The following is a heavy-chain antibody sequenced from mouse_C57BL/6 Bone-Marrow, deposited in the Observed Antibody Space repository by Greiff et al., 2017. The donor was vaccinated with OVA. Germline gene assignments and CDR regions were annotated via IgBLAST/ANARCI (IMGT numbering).Heavy chain of an antibody. CDR2: IDPENGDT. CDR3: TTYRY. CDR1: GFNIKDDY. J-gene: IGHJ2*01. V-gene: IGHV14-4*01. Sequence: VQLQQSGAELVRPGASVKLSCTASGFNIKDDYMHWVKERPEQGLEWIGWIDPENGDTEYASKFQGKATITADTSSKTVYLHLSILTSEDTAVYYCTTYRYWGQGTTLTVSS.